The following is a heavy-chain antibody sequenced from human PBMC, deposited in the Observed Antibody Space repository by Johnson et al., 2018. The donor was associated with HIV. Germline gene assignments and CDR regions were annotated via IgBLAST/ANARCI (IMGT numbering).Heavy chain of an antibody. Sequence: VQLVESGGDLVQPGGSLRLSCVGSGFTFSTNWMHWVRQAPGTGLVWVSRINSDGSSTSYADSVKGRFTISRDNAKNTLYLQMGSLGAEDSAVYYCAVVQWLPDDVFNIWGQGTMVTVSS. CDR1: GFTFSTNW. D-gene: IGHD3-22*01. V-gene: IGHV3-74*01. CDR3: AVVQWLPDDVFNI. J-gene: IGHJ3*02. CDR2: INSDGSST.